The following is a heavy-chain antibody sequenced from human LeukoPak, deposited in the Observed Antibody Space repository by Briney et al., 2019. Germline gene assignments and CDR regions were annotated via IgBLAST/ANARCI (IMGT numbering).Heavy chain of an antibody. V-gene: IGHV3-13*01. Sequence: GGSLRLSCAASGFTFSSYDMHWVRQATGKGLEWVSAIGTAGDTYYPGSVKGRFTISRENAKNSLYLQMNSLRAGDTAVYYCARGSSYSGSYYGAFDIWGQGTMVTVSS. J-gene: IGHJ3*02. CDR2: IGTAGDT. CDR3: ARGSSYSGSYYGAFDI. D-gene: IGHD1-26*01. CDR1: GFTFSSYD.